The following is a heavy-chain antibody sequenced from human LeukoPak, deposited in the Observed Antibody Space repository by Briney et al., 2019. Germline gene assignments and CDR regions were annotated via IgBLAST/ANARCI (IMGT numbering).Heavy chain of an antibody. CDR1: DYSISSGYGYY. J-gene: IGHJ4*02. CDR3: ATLVSTRYYFDY. CDR2: IYHSGIT. D-gene: IGHD5/OR15-5a*01. Sequence: PSETLSLTCTVSDYSISSGYGYYWGWIRQPPGKGLEWIGNIYHSGITYYNHFNSSLKSRITISIDTSKNQFSLRLTSVTAADTAVYFCATLVSTRYYFDYWGQGTLVTVSS. V-gene: IGHV4-38-2*02.